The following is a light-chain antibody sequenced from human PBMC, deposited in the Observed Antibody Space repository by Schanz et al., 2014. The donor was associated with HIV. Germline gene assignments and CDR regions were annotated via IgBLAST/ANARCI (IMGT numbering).Light chain of an antibody. CDR2: EVS. Sequence: QSALTQPPSASGSPGQSVTISCTGTSSDVGGYNYVSWYQQHPGKAPKLMIYEVSKRPSGVPDRFSGSKSGNTASLTVSGLQAEDEADYYCQSYDSSLSVVFGGGTKLTVL. CDR1: SSDVGGYNY. J-gene: IGLJ2*01. CDR3: QSYDSSLSVV. V-gene: IGLV2-8*01.